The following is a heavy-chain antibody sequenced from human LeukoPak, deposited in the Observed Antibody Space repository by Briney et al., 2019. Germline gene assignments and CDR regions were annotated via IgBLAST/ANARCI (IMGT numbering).Heavy chain of an antibody. CDR1: GFTFSSYG. V-gene: IGHV3-30*02. D-gene: IGHD2-2*01. CDR3: AKDRAGYQDY. Sequence: GGSLRLSCAASGFTFSSYGMHWVRQAPGKGLEWVSFIRYDGSNTFYADSVQGRFTISRDNSKNTLYLQMNSLRTEDTAVYYCAKDRAGYQDYWGQGTLVTVSS. J-gene: IGHJ4*02. CDR2: IRYDGSNT.